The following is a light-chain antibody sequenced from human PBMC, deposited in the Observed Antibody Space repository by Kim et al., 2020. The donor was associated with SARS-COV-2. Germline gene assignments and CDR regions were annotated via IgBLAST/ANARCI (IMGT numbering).Light chain of an antibody. CDR3: LQHSTYPST. V-gene: IGKV1-17*01. CDR1: QNIRND. J-gene: IGKJ5*01. CDR2: GAY. Sequence: ASVGDRVTITFRARQNIRNDLGWYKRNPERAPKRLSYGAYSLQSVVPSRFSGSGSGTEFSLTISSVQPEDFATYFCLQHSTYPSTFVQGTRLEIK.